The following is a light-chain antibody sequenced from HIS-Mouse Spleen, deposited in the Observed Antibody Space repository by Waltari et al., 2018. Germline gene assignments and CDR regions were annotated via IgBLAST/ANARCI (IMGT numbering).Light chain of an antibody. CDR3: QSYDSSNLWV. J-gene: IGLJ3*02. V-gene: IGLV6-57*04. CDR2: EDN. CDR1: SGSIASNY. Sequence: NFMLTQPHSVSESPGKTVTISCTRSSGSIASNYVQWYQQRPGSAPTTVIYEDNQRPSGCPDRFSGSIDSSSNSASRTISGLKTEDEADYYCQSYDSSNLWVFGGGTKLTVL.